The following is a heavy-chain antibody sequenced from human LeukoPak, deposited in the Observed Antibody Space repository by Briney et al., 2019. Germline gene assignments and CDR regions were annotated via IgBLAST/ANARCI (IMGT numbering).Heavy chain of an antibody. CDR1: GLTVSSNY. CDR2: IYIGGST. CDR3: ARDRGTYYYDSSAPAVAFDI. V-gene: IGHV3-66*01. D-gene: IGHD3-22*01. Sequence: GGSLRLSCAASGLTVSSNYMSWVRQAPGKGLEWVSVIYIGGSTYYADSVKGRFTISRDNSKNTLYLQMNSLRAEDTDVYYCARDRGTYYYDSSAPAVAFDIWGQGTVVTVSS. J-gene: IGHJ3*02.